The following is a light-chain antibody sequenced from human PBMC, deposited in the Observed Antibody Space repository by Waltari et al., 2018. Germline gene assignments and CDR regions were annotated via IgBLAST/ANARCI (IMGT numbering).Light chain of an antibody. CDR2: SAS. CDR1: QNIDKY. J-gene: IGKJ2*01. CDR3: QQCYGLPYT. Sequence: DIQMTQSPSSLSASVGDGVTITCRASQNIDKYVSWYQQKPGKAPDLLIPSASTLQSNVPSRFSGSGSGTEFTLIINSLQPEDFGTYFCQQCYGLPYTFGQGTKVEI. V-gene: IGKV1-39*01.